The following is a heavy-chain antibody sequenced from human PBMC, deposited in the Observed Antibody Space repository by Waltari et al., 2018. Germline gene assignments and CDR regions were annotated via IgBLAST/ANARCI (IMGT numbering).Heavy chain of an antibody. V-gene: IGHV3-21*01. CDR1: GFTFSSYR. J-gene: IGHJ5*02. Sequence: EVQLVESGRGLVKPGGSLRLSCAASGFTFSSYRMNGVRQAPGKGPVWVSSISSSSSYIYYADSVKGRFTISRDNAKNPLYLQMNSLRAEDTAVYYCARRLPSKYYDFWSGYYTYWFDPWGQGTLVTVSS. CDR3: ARRLPSKYYDFWSGYYTYWFDP. D-gene: IGHD3-3*01. CDR2: ISSSSSYI.